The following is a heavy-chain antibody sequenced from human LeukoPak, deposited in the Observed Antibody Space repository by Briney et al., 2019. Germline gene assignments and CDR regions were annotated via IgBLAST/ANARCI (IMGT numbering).Heavy chain of an antibody. CDR3: AKAVGIWPGLVVKSYFDY. J-gene: IGHJ4*02. D-gene: IGHD2-2*01. Sequence: GGSLRLSCAASGFTFSSCAMSWVRQARGKGVEWVSAISGSGGSTYYADSVKGRLTISRDNSKNTLYLQMNSLRAEDTAVYYCAKAVGIWPGLVVKSYFDYWGQGTLVTVSS. CDR1: GFTFSSCA. CDR2: ISGSGGST. V-gene: IGHV3-23*01.